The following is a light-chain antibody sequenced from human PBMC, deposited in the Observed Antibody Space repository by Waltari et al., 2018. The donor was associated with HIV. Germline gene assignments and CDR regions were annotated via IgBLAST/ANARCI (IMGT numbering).Light chain of an antibody. CDR3: QAWDSSTVV. CDR2: QDT. CDR1: KLGEQY. J-gene: IGLJ2*01. V-gene: IGLV3-1*01. Sequence: SYELTQPPSVSVSPGQTASITCSGYKLGEQYACWYQQKPGQSPVLVIYQDTKRPSVIPERVSGSNSGNTATLTISGTQAMDEADYYCQAWDSSTVVFGGGTKLTVL.